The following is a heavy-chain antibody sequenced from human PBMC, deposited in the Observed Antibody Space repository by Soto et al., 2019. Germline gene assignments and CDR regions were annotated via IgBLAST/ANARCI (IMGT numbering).Heavy chain of an antibody. CDR3: ARDRYYYDSSGYYRGNYYYYGMDV. D-gene: IGHD3-22*01. CDR1: GFTFRSYA. J-gene: IGHJ6*02. V-gene: IGHV3-30*04. CDR2: ISYDGRNK. Sequence: QVQLVESGGGVVQPGRSLRLSCAASGFTFRSYAMHWVRQAPGKGLEWVAVISYDGRNKYYADSVKGRFTISRDNSKNTLYLQKNSLRAEDTAVYYCARDRYYYDSSGYYRGNYYYYGMDVWGQGTTVTVSS.